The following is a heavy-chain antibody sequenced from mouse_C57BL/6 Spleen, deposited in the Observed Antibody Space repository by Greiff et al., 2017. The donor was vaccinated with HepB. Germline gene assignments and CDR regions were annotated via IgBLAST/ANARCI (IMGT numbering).Heavy chain of an antibody. J-gene: IGHJ2*01. CDR2: IDPETGGT. V-gene: IGHV1-15*01. D-gene: IGHD2-12*01. Sequence: VQLQQSGAELVRPGASVTLSCKASGYTFTDYEMHWVKQTPVHGLEWIGAIDPETGGTSYNQKFKGKAILTADKSSSTAYMELLSLTSEDSAVYYCTRSYYSNEYYFDYWGQGTTLTVSS. CDR1: GYTFTDYE. CDR3: TRSYYSNEYYFDY.